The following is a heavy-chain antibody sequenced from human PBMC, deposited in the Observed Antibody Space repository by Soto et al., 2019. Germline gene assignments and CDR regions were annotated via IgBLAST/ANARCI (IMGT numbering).Heavy chain of an antibody. J-gene: IGHJ5*01. D-gene: IGHD4-17*01. V-gene: IGHV3-74*01. Sequence: EVQLVESGGGLVQPGGSLRLSCAASGFTFFAYWIHWVRQVPGKGLVWVSRINSDGSHTSYADSVRGRFTISRDNSKNTVYLQLTRLTAEDTAVYYCAKGGVYGDYAGENWFDSWGQGSLVTVSS. CDR2: INSDGSHT. CDR1: GFTFFAYW. CDR3: AKGGVYGDYAGENWFDS.